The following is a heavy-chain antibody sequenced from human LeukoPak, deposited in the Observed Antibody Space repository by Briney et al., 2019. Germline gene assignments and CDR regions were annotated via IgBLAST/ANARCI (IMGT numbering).Heavy chain of an antibody. Sequence: SVKVSCKASGGTFSSYAISWVRQAPGQGLEWMGGIIPIFGTANYAQKFQGRVTITADKSTSTAYMELSSLRSEDTAVYYCARGLTSAGYFDLWGRGTLVTVSS. CDR1: GGTFSSYA. V-gene: IGHV1-69*06. J-gene: IGHJ2*01. D-gene: IGHD3-9*01. CDR3: ARGLTSAGYFDL. CDR2: IIPIFGTA.